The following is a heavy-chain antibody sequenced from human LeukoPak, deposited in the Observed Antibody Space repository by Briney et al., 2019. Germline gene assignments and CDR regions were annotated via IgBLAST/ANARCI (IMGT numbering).Heavy chain of an antibody. Sequence: GGSLRLSCAASGFTFSSYSMNWGRQAPGKGLEWVSSISSSSSYIYYADSVKGRFTISRDNAKNSLYLQMNSLRAEDTAVYYCARDSSYYDILTGYYPDLNDAFDIWGQGTMVTVSS. CDR2: ISSSSSYI. CDR3: ARDSSYYDILTGYYPDLNDAFDI. CDR1: GFTFSSYS. V-gene: IGHV3-21*01. D-gene: IGHD3-9*01. J-gene: IGHJ3*02.